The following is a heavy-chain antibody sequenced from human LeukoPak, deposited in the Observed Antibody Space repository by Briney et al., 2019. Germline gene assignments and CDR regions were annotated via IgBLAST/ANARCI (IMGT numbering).Heavy chain of an antibody. CDR3: ASDYYDSSGYFSLGY. D-gene: IGHD3-22*01. V-gene: IGHV4-61*02. J-gene: IGHJ4*02. Sequence: PSQTLSLTCTVSGGSISSGSYYWSWIRQPAGKGLEWIGRIYTSGSTNYNPSLKSRVTISVDTSKNQFSLKLSSVTAADTAVYYCASDYYDSSGYFSLGYWGQGTLVTVSS. CDR1: GGSISSGSYY. CDR2: IYTSGST.